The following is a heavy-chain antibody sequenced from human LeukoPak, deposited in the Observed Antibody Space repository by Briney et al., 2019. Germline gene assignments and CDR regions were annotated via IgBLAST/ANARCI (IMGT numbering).Heavy chain of an antibody. Sequence: PSETLSLTCTVSGYSISSGYYWGWIRQPPWKGLEWIGYIYHSGSTYYNPSLKSRVTISVDRSKTQFSLKLKSVTAADTAVYYCARVVDSSGFSPFKYWGQGTLVTVSS. J-gene: IGHJ1*01. D-gene: IGHD3-22*01. CDR1: GYSISSGYY. V-gene: IGHV4-38-2*02. CDR2: IYHSGST. CDR3: ARVVDSSGFSPFKY.